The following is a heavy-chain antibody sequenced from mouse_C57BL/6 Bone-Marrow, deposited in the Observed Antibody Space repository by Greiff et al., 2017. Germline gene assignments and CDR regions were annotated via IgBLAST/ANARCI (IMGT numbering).Heavy chain of an antibody. CDR1: GYTFTSYG. D-gene: IGHD2-1*01. CDR3: ANYYGNRYAMDY. Sequence: QVQLQQSGAELARPGASVKLSCKASGYTFTSYGISWVKQRTGQGLEWIGEIYPRSGNTYYNEKFKGKATLTADKSSSTAYMELRSLTSEVSAVYFCANYYGNRYAMDYWGQGTSVTVSS. V-gene: IGHV1-81*01. CDR2: IYPRSGNT. J-gene: IGHJ4*01.